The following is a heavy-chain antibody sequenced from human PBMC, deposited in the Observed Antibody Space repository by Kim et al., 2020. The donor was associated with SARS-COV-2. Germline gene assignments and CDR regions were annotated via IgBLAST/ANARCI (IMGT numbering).Heavy chain of an antibody. D-gene: IGHD6-13*01. CDR1: GFTFSSYS. CDR3: ASSYSSSWSPRYYYYGMDV. CDR2: IGSSSSYI. Sequence: GGSLRLSCAASGFTFSSYSMNWVRQAPGKGLEWVSSIGSSSSYIYYADSVKGRFTISRDNAKNSLYLQMNSLRAEDTAVYYCASSYSSSWSPRYYYYGMDVWGQGTTVTVSS. J-gene: IGHJ6*02. V-gene: IGHV3-21*01.